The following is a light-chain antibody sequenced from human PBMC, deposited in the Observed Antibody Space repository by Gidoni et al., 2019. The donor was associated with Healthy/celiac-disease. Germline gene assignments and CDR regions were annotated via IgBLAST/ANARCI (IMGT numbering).Light chain of an antibody. V-gene: IGKV4-1*01. CDR3: QQYYSTLTWT. CDR1: QSVLYSSNNKNY. Sequence: DIVMTQSPDSLALSLGARATINCKSTQSVLYSSNNKNYLAWYQQKPGQPPKLLIYWASTRESGVPDRFSGSGSGTDFTLTISSLQAEDVAVYYCQQYYSTLTWTFGQGTKVEIK. CDR2: WAS. J-gene: IGKJ1*01.